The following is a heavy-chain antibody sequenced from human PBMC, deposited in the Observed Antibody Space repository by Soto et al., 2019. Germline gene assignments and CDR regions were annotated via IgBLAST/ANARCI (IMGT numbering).Heavy chain of an antibody. J-gene: IGHJ4*02. CDR3: ARERDTTGYILRY. CDR1: GFTVSNNY. V-gene: IGHV3-53*01. Sequence: EVQLVESGGGLMQPGGSRRLSCAASGFTVSNNYMTWVRQAPGKGLEWVSIIYARGTTYYADSVKGRFTISRDNSDNTLYLHMNNLRAEDTAMYYCARERDTTGYILRYWGQGTLVTVSS. D-gene: IGHD3-9*01. CDR2: IYARGTT.